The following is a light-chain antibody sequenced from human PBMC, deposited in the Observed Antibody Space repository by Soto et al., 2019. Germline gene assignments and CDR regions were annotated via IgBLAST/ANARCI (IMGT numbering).Light chain of an antibody. Sequence: IFLTQSPATLSLSPGERATLSCSASQSVSSNFLAWYQQKPGQAPRLLIYGASNRATGIPDRFSGGGSGTDFTLSISRLEPEDFAVYYCQQQGSAPRTFGQGAKA. V-gene: IGKV3-20*01. CDR2: GAS. J-gene: IGKJ1*01. CDR1: QSVSSNF. CDR3: QQQGSAPRT.